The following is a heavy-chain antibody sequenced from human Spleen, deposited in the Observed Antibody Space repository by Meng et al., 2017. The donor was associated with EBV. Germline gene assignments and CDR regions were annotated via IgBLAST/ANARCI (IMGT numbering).Heavy chain of an antibody. CDR3: AQRERWGLDP. CDR2: IYHTGST. CDR1: GGSISSSNW. Sequence: QVQLQESGPGLGKPSGALSLTCAVSGGSISSSNWWSWVRQPPGKGLEWIGEIYHTGSTTYNPSLESRVTISVDKSKNQISLNLRSVTAADTAVYYCAQRERWGLDPWGQGTLVTVSS. J-gene: IGHJ5*02. V-gene: IGHV4-4*02. D-gene: IGHD3-16*01.